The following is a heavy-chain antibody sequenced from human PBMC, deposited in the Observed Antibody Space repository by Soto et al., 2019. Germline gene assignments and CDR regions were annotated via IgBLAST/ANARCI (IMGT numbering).Heavy chain of an antibody. V-gene: IGHV3-23*01. CDR2: ISGSGGST. D-gene: IGHD3-22*01. CDR1: GFTFSSYA. J-gene: IGHJ4*02. CDR3: AKATYYYDSSGYFPFDY. Sequence: GGSLRLSCAASGFTFSSYAMSWVRQAPGKGLEWVSTISGSGGSTYYADSVKGRFTISRDNSKNTLYLQINSLRAEDTAAYYCAKATYYYDSSGYFPFDYWGRGTLVTVSS.